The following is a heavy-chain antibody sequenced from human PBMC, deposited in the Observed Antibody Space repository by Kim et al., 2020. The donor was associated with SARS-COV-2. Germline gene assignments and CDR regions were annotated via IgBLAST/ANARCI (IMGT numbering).Heavy chain of an antibody. J-gene: IGHJ4*02. V-gene: IGHV1-2*02. Sequence: TNYEQKFQGRVTMTRDTSNNTAYMELSRLRSDDTAVYYCAIEYTRSSCDYWGQGTLVTISS. CDR2: T. CDR3: AIEYTRSSCDY. D-gene: IGHD6-6*01.